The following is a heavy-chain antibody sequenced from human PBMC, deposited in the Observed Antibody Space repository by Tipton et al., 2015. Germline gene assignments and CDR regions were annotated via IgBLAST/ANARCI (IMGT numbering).Heavy chain of an antibody. CDR1: GGSISSTSYY. V-gene: IGHV4-39*01. CDR3: ASYFSSSRLERWFDP. J-gene: IGHJ5*02. CDR2: IFYSGAS. D-gene: IGHD6-13*01. Sequence: TLSLTCTVSGGSISSTSYYWAWIRQAPGKGLEWIGNIFYSGASYYNPSLKSRVTISVDTSKNQISLKLRSVTAADTAVYYCASYFSSSRLERWFDPWGQGTLVTVSS.